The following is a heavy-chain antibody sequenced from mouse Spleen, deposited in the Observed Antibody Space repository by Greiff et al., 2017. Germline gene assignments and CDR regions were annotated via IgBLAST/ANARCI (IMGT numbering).Heavy chain of an antibody. V-gene: IGHV1-7*01. CDR2: INPSSGYT. CDR1: GYTFTSYW. Sequence: QVQLKESGAELAKPGASVKLSCKASGYTFTSYWMHWVKQRPGQGLEWIGYINPSSGYTKYNQKFKDKATLTADKSSSTAYMQLSSLTYEDSAVYYCAREDYGSSYVPYYAMDYWGQGTSVTVSS. CDR3: AREDYGSSYVPYYAMDY. J-gene: IGHJ4*01. D-gene: IGHD1-1*01.